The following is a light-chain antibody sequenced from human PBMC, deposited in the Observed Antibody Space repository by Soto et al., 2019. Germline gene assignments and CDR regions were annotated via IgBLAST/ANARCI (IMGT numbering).Light chain of an antibody. V-gene: IGLV2-14*01. CDR1: SNDFGAYDY. Sequence: SGLTQPASVSGSPGQSITSSCTGTSNDFGAYDYVSWYQQHPGKAPKLIIYEVTYRPSGVSNRFSGSQSGNTASLNISGLQAEDEADYYCSSYRGSSTLTFGGGTKGTVL. J-gene: IGLJ2*01. CDR2: EVT. CDR3: SSYRGSSTLT.